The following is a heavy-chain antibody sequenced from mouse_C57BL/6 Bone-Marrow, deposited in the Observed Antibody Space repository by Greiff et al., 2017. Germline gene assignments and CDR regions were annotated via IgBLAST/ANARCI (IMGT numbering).Heavy chain of an antibody. Sequence: ESGPGLVKPSQSLSLTCSVTGYSITSGYYWNWIRQFPGNKLEWMGYISYDGSNNYNPSLKNRISITRDTSKNQFVLKLNSVTTEDTATYYCASYYSNYVWFAYWGQGTLVTVSA. CDR1: GYSITSGYY. V-gene: IGHV3-6*01. CDR3: ASYYSNYVWFAY. J-gene: IGHJ3*01. CDR2: ISYDGSN. D-gene: IGHD2-5*01.